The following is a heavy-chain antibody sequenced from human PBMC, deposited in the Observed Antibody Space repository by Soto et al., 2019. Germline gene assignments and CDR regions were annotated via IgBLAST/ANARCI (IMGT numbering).Heavy chain of an antibody. CDR2: INHSGST. CDR1: GGSFSCYY. CDR3: ARGNHRSSFDP. V-gene: IGHV4-34*01. D-gene: IGHD6-13*01. J-gene: IGHJ5*02. Sequence: SETLSLTCAVYGGSFSCYYWSWIRQPPGKGLEWIGEINHSGSTNYNPSLKSRVTISVDTSKNKFSLQLSSVTAADTAVYYCARGNHRSSFDPWGQGTLVTVSS.